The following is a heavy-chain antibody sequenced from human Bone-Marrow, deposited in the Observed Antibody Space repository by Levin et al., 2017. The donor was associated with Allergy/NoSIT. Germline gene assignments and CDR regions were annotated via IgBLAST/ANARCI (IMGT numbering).Heavy chain of an antibody. J-gene: IGHJ6*02. V-gene: IGHV4-30-4*01. CDR3: ARGPPRGPPDV. CDR2: IYYSGST. D-gene: IGHD6-25*01. CDR1: GGSISSGDYY. Sequence: LRLSCTVSGGSISSGDYYWSWIRQPPGKGLEWIGYIYYSGSTYYNPSLKSRVTISVDTSKNQFSLKLSSVTAADTAVYYCARGPPRGPPDVWGQGTTVTVSS.